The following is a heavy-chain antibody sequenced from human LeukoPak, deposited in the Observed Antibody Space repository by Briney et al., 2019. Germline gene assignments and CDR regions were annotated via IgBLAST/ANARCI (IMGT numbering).Heavy chain of an antibody. D-gene: IGHD1-26*01. CDR3: AKPSVSGNYPYYFEY. CDR2: IWYDGSKK. Sequence: GGSLSLSCAASGFTLTSYGMHWVRQAPGKGLEWVAGIWYDGSKKYYADSVKGRFTISRDESKNTLYLQINSLRAEDTALYYCAKPSVSGNYPYYFEYWGQGTLVTVSS. J-gene: IGHJ4*02. CDR1: GFTLTSYG. V-gene: IGHV3-33*03.